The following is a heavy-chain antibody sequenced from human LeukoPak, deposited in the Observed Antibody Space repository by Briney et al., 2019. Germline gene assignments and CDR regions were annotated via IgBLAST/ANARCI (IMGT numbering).Heavy chain of an antibody. CDR1: GDSISSHY. V-gene: IGHV4-59*11. D-gene: IGHD5-18*01. CDR2: IFYSGST. CDR3: ARGGEGYSYGYTWFDP. Sequence: SETLSLTCTVSGDSISSHYWSWIRQPPGKGLEWLGYIFYSGSTNYNPSLKSRVTISIDTSKNQFFLKLNSVTAADTAVYYCARGGEGYSYGYTWFDPWGQGTLVTVSS. J-gene: IGHJ5*02.